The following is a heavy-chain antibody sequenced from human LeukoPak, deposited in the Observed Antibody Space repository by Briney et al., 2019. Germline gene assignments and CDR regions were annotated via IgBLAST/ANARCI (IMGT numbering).Heavy chain of an antibody. V-gene: IGHV4-34*01. CDR3: ARGKYCSSTSCYRALDY. Sequence: SETLSLTCAVYGGSFSGYYWSWIRQPPGKGLEWIGEINHSGSTNYNLSLKSRITISVDTSKNQFSLKLSSVTAADTAVYYCARGKYCSSTSCYRALDYWGQGTLVTVSS. D-gene: IGHD2-2*02. CDR2: INHSGST. CDR1: GGSFSGYY. J-gene: IGHJ4*02.